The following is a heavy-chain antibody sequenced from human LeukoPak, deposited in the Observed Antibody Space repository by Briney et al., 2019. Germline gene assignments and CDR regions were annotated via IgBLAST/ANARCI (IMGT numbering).Heavy chain of an antibody. Sequence: ASETLSLTCTVSGGSISSYYWGWIRQPPGKGLEWIGSIYYSGSTYYNPSLKSRVTISVDTSKNQFSLKLSSVTAADTAVYYCARDIVVVPAAMWDYYYYYYMDVWGKGTTVTISS. J-gene: IGHJ6*03. CDR1: GGSISSYY. V-gene: IGHV4-39*02. CDR2: IYYSGST. CDR3: ARDIVVVPAAMWDYYYYYYMDV. D-gene: IGHD2-2*01.